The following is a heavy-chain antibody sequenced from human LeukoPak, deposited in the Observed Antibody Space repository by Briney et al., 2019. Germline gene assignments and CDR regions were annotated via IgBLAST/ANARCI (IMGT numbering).Heavy chain of an antibody. CDR2: IYYSGST. J-gene: IGHJ4*02. CDR3: ARWAEVPFDY. D-gene: IGHD2-2*01. V-gene: IGHV4-59*01. Sequence: SETLSLTCTVSGGSISSYYWSWIRQPPGKGLEWIGYIYYSGSTNYNPSLKSRVTISVDTSKNKFSLKLSSVTAADTAVYYCARWAEVPFDYWGQGTLVTVSS. CDR1: GGSISSYY.